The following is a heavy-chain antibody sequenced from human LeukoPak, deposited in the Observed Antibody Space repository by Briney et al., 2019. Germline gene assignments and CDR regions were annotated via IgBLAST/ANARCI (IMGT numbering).Heavy chain of an antibody. D-gene: IGHD3-10*01. CDR1: GFTFSDYY. V-gene: IGHV3-11*04. CDR2: ISSSGSTI. CDR3: ARVITMARGPRGYFDY. Sequence: GGSLRLSCAASGFTFSDYYMSWIRQAPGKGLEWVSYISSSGSTIYYADSVKGRFTISRDNAKNSLYLQMNSLRAEDTAVYYCARVITMARGPRGYFDYWGQGTLVTVSS. J-gene: IGHJ4*02.